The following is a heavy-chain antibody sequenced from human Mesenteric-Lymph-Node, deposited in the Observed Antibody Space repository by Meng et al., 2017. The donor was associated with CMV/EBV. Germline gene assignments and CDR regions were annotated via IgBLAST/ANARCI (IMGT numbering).Heavy chain of an antibody. J-gene: IGHJ4*02. Sequence: SETLSLTCAIYDGSFTNYYWSWIRQPPGKGLEWIGEINDGGSANYNPSLESRVTISVDTSRSQFSLKMRSVTAADTAVYYCATAPIYQLPVYWGQGTLVTVSS. CDR1: DGSFTNYY. CDR3: ATAPIYQLPVY. CDR2: INDGGSA. V-gene: IGHV4-34*01. D-gene: IGHD1-7*01.